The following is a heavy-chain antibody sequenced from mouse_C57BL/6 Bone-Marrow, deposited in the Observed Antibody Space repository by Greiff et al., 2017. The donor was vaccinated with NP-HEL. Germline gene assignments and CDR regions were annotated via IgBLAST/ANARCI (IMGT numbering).Heavy chain of an antibody. V-gene: IGHV8-12*01. CDR3: ARRDGSSYRWYFDV. CDR2: IYWDDDK. CDR1: GFSLSTSGMG. Sequence: QVTLKESGPGILQSSQTLSLTCSFSGFSLSTSGMGVSWIRQPSGKGLEWLAHIYWDDDKRYNPSLKSRLTISKDTSRTQVCLKITSVDTADTATYYCARRDGSSYRWYFDVWGTGTTVTVSS. D-gene: IGHD1-1*01. J-gene: IGHJ1*03.